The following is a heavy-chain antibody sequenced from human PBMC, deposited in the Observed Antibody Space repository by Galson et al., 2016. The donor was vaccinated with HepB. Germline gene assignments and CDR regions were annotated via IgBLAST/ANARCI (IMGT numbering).Heavy chain of an antibody. Sequence: SLRLSCAASGFTFSHYWRNWVRQAPGKGLEWVARIKEDGSEEKYVDSVKGRFTISRDNAKNLLYLQMYSLGVEDTAVYYCARVFDYALDNWGQGTLVTVSP. CDR3: ARVFDYALDN. D-gene: IGHD4/OR15-4a*01. V-gene: IGHV3-7*01. J-gene: IGHJ4*02. CDR1: GFTFSHYW. CDR2: IKEDGSEE.